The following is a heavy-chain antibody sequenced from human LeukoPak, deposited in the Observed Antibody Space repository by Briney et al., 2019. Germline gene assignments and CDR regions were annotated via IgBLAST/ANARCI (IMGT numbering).Heavy chain of an antibody. CDR3: ARDRFIVVVPAGGVIDY. CDR1: GGSISSGDYY. CDR2: IYYSGST. D-gene: IGHD2-2*01. J-gene: IGHJ4*02. Sequence: SETLSLTCTVSGGSISSGDYYWSWIRQPPGKGLEWIGYIYYSGSTYYNPSLKSRVTISVDTSKNQFSLKLSSVTAADTAVYYCARDRFIVVVPAGGVIDYWGQGTLVTVSS. V-gene: IGHV4-30-4*08.